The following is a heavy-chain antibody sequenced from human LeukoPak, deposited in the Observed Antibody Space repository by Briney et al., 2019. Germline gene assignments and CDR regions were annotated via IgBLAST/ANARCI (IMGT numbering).Heavy chain of an antibody. V-gene: IGHV4-39*01. J-gene: IGHJ3*02. CDR1: GGSIRGYY. CDR3: ARQYSSGWYEDAFDI. CDR2: IYYSGST. D-gene: IGHD6-19*01. Sequence: SETLTLTCTVSGGSIRGYYWGWIRQPPGKGLEWIGSIYYSGSTYYNPSLKSRVTISVDTSKNQFSLKLSSVTAADTAVYYCARQYSSGWYEDAFDIWGQGTMVTVSS.